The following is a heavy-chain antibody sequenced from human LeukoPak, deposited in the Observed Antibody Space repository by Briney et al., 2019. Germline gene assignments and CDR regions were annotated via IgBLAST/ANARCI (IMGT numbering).Heavy chain of an antibody. J-gene: IGHJ4*02. V-gene: IGHV3-21*01. CDR2: ISSSSYI. CDR1: GFTFSSYS. D-gene: IGHD3-10*01. CDR3: AREITMVRGATPQKYIDY. Sequence: GGSLRLSCAASGFTFSSYSMNWVRQAPGKGLEWVSSISSSSYIYYADSVKGRFTISRDNAKNSLYLQMNSLRAEDTAVYYCAREITMVRGATPQKYIDYWGQGTLVTVSS.